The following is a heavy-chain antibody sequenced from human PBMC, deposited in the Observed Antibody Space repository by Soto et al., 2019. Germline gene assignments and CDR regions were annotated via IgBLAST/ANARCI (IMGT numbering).Heavy chain of an antibody. CDR2: FDPEDGET. D-gene: IGHD3-3*01. Sequence: ASVKVSCKVSGYTLTELSMHWVRQAPGKGLEWMGGFDPEDGETIYAQKFQGRVTMTEDTSTDTAYMELSSLRSEDTAVYYCATRSRRTIFGVVPYYFDYWGQGTLVNVSS. V-gene: IGHV1-24*01. J-gene: IGHJ4*02. CDR1: GYTLTELS. CDR3: ATRSRRTIFGVVPYYFDY.